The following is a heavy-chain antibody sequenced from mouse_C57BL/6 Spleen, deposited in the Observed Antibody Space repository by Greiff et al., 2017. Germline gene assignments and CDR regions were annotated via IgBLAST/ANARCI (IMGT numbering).Heavy chain of an antibody. Sequence: VQLQQSGAELARPGASVKLSCKASGYTFTSSGISWVKQRTGQGLEWIGEIYPRSGNTYYNEKFKGKATQTADKSSSTSYMELRSLTSEDSAVYYCARYITTVDYWGQGTTLTVSS. CDR1: GYTFTSSG. CDR2: IYPRSGNT. J-gene: IGHJ2*01. CDR3: ARYITTVDY. V-gene: IGHV1-81*01. D-gene: IGHD1-1*01.